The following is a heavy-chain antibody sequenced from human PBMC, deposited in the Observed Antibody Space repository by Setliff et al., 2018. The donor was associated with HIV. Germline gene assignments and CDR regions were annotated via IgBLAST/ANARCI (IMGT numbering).Heavy chain of an antibody. CDR1: GGSITNYY. CDR2: IYTSGST. V-gene: IGHV4-4*09. CDR3: ARRGSYSSPETL. D-gene: IGHD1-26*01. J-gene: IGHJ4*02. Sequence: TSETLSLTCTVSGGSITNYYWSWIRQLPGKGLQWIGYIYTSGSTNYNPSLKSRVTISVDTSKNQFSLKVSSVTAADTAVYYCARRGSYSSPETLWGQGTLVTVSS.